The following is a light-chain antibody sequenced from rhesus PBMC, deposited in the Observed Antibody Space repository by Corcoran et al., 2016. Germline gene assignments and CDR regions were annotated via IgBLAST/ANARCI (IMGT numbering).Light chain of an antibody. Sequence: DSQMTQSPSSPSASVRDRVTNTTQASQGSSNKIDWYQQKPGKVPKLLIYKASTVQSGVPSRFSGHGSVTDFTLPIRTLPPEHFAAYYCLQCSRRPRTLRQGTKV. CDR1: QGSSNK. J-gene: IGKJ1*01. CDR2: KAS. CDR3: LQCSRRPRT. V-gene: IGKV1-22*01.